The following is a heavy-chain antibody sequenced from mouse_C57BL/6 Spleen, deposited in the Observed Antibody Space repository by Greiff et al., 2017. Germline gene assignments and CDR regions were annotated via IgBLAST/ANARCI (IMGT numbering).Heavy chain of an antibody. J-gene: IGHJ4*01. CDR3: ARSGYYGSTGAMDY. Sequence: QVQLQQSGAELVKPGASVKISCKASGYAFSSYWMNWVKQRPGKGLEWIGQIYPGDGDTNYNGKFKGKATLTADKSSSTAYLQLSSLTSEDSAVYFCARSGYYGSTGAMDYWGQGTSVTVSS. V-gene: IGHV1-80*01. D-gene: IGHD1-1*01. CDR2: IYPGDGDT. CDR1: GYAFSSYW.